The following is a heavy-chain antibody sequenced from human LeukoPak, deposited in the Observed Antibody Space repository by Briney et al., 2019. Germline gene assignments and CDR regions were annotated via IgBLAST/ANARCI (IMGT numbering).Heavy chain of an antibody. V-gene: IGHV4-39*01. CDR3: ARQGRISMIVVLIEDAFDI. D-gene: IGHD3-22*01. CDR1: GGSISSSSYY. Sequence: SETLSLTCTVSGGSISSSSYYWGWIRQPPGKGLGWIGGIYYSGRTYYNPSLKSRGTISVDTSKNQFSLKLSSVTASDTAVYYCARQGRISMIVVLIEDAFDIWGQGTMVTVSS. J-gene: IGHJ3*02. CDR2: IYYSGRT.